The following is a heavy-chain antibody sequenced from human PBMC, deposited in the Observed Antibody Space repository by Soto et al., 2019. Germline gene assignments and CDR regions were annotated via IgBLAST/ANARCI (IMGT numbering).Heavy chain of an antibody. CDR2: SIPIFGTA. CDR1: GDTFSNYA. CDR3: AREGYSGSYFDY. V-gene: IGHV1-69*06. D-gene: IGHD1-26*01. Sequence: QVHLVQSGAEVKMPGSSVKVSCKASGDTFSNYAISWVRQAPGQGLEWMGDSIPIFGTAYYAQKFQGRLTSVADKSTSTAYMELSSLRFDDTAVYYCAREGYSGSYFDYWGQGTLVTVSS. J-gene: IGHJ4*02.